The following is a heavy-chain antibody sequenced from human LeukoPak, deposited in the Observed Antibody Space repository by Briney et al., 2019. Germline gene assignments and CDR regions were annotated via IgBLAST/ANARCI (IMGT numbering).Heavy chain of an antibody. CDR2: ISDSSSYI. J-gene: IGHJ4*02. V-gene: IGHV3-21*01. Sequence: GGSLRLSCAASDSTFSSHGMNWVRQAPGKGLEWVSYISDSSSYIYYAESVRGRFTISRDDAENSLYLQLNSLRAEDTAVYYCARDRPIVGATPGFDYWGQGTLVTVSS. CDR3: ARDRPIVGATPGFDY. D-gene: IGHD1-26*01. CDR1: DSTFSSHG.